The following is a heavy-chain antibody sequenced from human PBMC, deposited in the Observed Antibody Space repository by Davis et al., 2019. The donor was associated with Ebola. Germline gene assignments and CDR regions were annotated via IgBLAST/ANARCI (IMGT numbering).Heavy chain of an antibody. CDR1: GFTFSSYA. D-gene: IGHD6-19*01. J-gene: IGHJ6*02. CDR2: IWYDGSNK. Sequence: GGSLRLSCAASGFTFSSYAMHWVRQAPGKGLEWVAVIWYDGSNKYYADSVKGRFTISRDNSKNTLYLQMNSLRAEDTAVYYCARDIAVAVYYYGMDVWGQGTTVTVSS. V-gene: IGHV3-33*08. CDR3: ARDIAVAVYYYGMDV.